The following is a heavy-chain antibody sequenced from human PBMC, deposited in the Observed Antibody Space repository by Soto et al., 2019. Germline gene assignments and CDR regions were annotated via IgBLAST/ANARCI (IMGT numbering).Heavy chain of an antibody. CDR2: ITPMFGTA. Sequence: QVQLVQSGAEVKKPGSSVKVSCKASGGTFSRYAISWVRQAPGQGLEWMGGITPMFGTANYAQKFQGRVTETADESTTTAYMELSSLRSEDTAVYYCARMFSGDYTFFFAYWGQGTLVTVSS. J-gene: IGHJ4*02. CDR1: GGTFSRYA. D-gene: IGHD4-17*01. CDR3: ARMFSGDYTFFFAY. V-gene: IGHV1-69*12.